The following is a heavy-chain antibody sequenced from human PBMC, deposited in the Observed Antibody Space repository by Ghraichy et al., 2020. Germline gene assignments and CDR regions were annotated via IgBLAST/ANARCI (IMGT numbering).Heavy chain of an antibody. J-gene: IGHJ6*04. CDR2: IYHSVST. V-gene: IGHV4-4*02. Sequence: SETLSLTCAVSGGSISSSNWWSWVRPPPGKVLEWIEEIYHSVSTNYNPSLKSRVTISVDKSKNQFSLRLSSVTAADTAVYYCARLTYCSGGSCDSYYYYGMDVWGKGTTVTFSS. CDR1: GGSISSSNW. D-gene: IGHD2-15*01. CDR3: ARLTYCSGGSCDSYYYYGMDV.